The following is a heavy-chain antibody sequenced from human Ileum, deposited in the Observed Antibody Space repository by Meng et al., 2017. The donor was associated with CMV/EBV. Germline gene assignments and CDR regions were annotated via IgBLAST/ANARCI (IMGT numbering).Heavy chain of an antibody. CDR1: GVSITTSHW. Sequence: SETLSLTCAVSGVSITTSHWWSWVRQPPGKGLEWIGEVYHSGFTNYNQSFKTRSTISVDTAKNHFSLRLDSVTAADTAVYYCARLRGEGTSYVWGPGTLVTVSS. CDR3: ARLRGEGTSYV. CDR2: VYHSGFT. D-gene: IGHD2-2*01. J-gene: IGHJ3*01. V-gene: IGHV4-4*02.